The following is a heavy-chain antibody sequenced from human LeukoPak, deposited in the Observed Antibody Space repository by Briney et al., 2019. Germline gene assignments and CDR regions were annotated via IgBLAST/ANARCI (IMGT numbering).Heavy chain of an antibody. CDR3: ARAPSYYYDSSGYFHFDY. CDR1: GFTVSSNY. D-gene: IGHD3-22*01. J-gene: IGHJ4*02. CDR2: VYSGGST. Sequence: PGGSLRLSCAASGFTVSSNYMSWLRQAPGKELHWASVVYSGGSTYYADSVKGRFTISRDNSKNALYLQMNSLRAEDTAVYYCARAPSYYYDSSGYFHFDYWGQGTLVTFSS. V-gene: IGHV3-53*01.